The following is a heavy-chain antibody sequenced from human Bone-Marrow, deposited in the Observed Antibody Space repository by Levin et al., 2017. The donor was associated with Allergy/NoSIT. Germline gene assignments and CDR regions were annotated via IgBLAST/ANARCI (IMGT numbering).Heavy chain of an antibody. CDR3: ARGLTLCSSTSCYAFPFDY. D-gene: IGHD2-2*01. CDR2: INHSGST. CDR1: GGSFSGYY. J-gene: IGHJ4*02. Sequence: SETLSLTCAVYGGSFSGYYWSWIRQPPGKGLEWIGEINHSGSTNYNPSLKSRVTISVDTSKNQFSLKLSSVTAADTAVYYCARGLTLCSSTSCYAFPFDYWGQGTLVTVSS. V-gene: IGHV4-34*01.